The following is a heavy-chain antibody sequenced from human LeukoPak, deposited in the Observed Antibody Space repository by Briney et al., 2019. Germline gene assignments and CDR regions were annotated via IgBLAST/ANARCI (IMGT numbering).Heavy chain of an antibody. CDR3: AAGTYSSSSYAFDI. V-gene: IGHV5-51*01. CDR1: GFSFTSYW. J-gene: IGHJ3*02. Sequence: GESLKISCKGSGFSFTSYWIGWVRQMPGKGLEWMGIIYPGDSDTRYGPSFQGQVTISADKSITTAYLQWSSLKASDTAMYYCAAGTYSSSSYAFDIWGQGTMVSVSS. D-gene: IGHD6-6*01. CDR2: IYPGDSDT.